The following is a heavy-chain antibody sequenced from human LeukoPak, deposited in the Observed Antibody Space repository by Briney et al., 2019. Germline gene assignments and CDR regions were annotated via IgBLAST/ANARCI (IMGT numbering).Heavy chain of an antibody. D-gene: IGHD4-11*01. V-gene: IGHV3-74*01. CDR3: TGHHQAYSRTY. Sequence: GGSLRLSCAGSGFTFSSYWMHWVRQAPGKGLVWVSRISTDASSTTYADSVKGRFTISRDNAKDTLYLQMNSLRAEDTAVYYCTGHHQAYSRTYWGQGTLVTVSS. J-gene: IGHJ4*02. CDR1: GFTFSSYW. CDR2: ISTDASST.